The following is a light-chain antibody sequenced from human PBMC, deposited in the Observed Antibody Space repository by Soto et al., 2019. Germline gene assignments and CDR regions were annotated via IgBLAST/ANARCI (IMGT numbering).Light chain of an antibody. CDR3: VSYTNPGTYV. J-gene: IGLJ1*01. CDR1: SRDVTDSDS. V-gene: IGLV2-14*03. Sequence: QSVLTQPASVSGSPGQSVTISCAGASRDVTDSDSVSWYQHRPGEVPELKILDFTYRPSGVSDRFSGSLSADTASLTISGLQVEDEGDYYCVSYTNPGTYVFGPGTKLTVL. CDR2: DFT.